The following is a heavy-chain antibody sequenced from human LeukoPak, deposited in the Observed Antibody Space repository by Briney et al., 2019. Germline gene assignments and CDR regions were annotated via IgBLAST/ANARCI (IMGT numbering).Heavy chain of an antibody. D-gene: IGHD5-18*01. Sequence: PGGSLRLSCAASGFTFNNYGIHWVRQAPGKGLEWVTFILFDASNKYYADSVKGRFTISRDDSKNTVYLQMNSLRPEDTAVYYCARDTGGGYSCYDCWGQGTLVTVSS. V-gene: IGHV3-30*02. CDR2: ILFDASNK. J-gene: IGHJ4*02. CDR3: ARDTGGGYSCYDC. CDR1: GFTFNNYG.